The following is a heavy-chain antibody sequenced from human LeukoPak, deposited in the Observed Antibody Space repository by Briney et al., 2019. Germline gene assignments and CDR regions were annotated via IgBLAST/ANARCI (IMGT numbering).Heavy chain of an antibody. J-gene: IGHJ6*03. V-gene: IGHV1-69*13. CDR2: IIPIFGTA. Sequence: SVKVSCKASGGTFSSYAISWVRQAPGQGLEWMGGIIPIFGTANYAQKFQGRVTITADESTSTAYMELSSLRSEDTAVYYCARGVEGSGRNREDDYYYYYYMDVWGKGTTVTVSS. CDR3: ARGVEGSGRNREDDYYYYYYMDV. D-gene: IGHD3-10*01. CDR1: GGTFSSYA.